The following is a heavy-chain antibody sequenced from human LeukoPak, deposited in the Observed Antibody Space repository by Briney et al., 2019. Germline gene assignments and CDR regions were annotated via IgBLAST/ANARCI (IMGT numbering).Heavy chain of an antibody. CDR1: GGSISSYY. D-gene: IGHD3-22*01. V-gene: IGHV4-59*01. Sequence: SETLSLTCTVSGGSISSYYWSWIRQPPGKGLEWIGYIYYSGSTNYNPSLKSRVTISVDTSKNQFSLKLSSVTAADTAVYYCAKALIDYYDSSGYLFDYWGQGTLVTVSS. CDR3: AKALIDYYDSSGYLFDY. CDR2: IYYSGST. J-gene: IGHJ4*02.